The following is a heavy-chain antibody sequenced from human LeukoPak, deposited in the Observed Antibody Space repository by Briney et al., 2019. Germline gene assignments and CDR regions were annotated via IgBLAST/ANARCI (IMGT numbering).Heavy chain of an antibody. D-gene: IGHD5-18*01. CDR3: ARRPVDTAMVREIEYFDY. J-gene: IGHJ4*02. V-gene: IGHV1-69*04. CDR1: GGIFSSYA. Sequence: SVKVSCKASGGIFSSYAISWVRQAPGQGLEWMGRIIPILGIANYAQKFQGRVTITADRSTSTAYMELSSLRSEDTAVYYCARRPVDTAMVREIEYFDYWGQGTLVTVSS. CDR2: IIPILGIA.